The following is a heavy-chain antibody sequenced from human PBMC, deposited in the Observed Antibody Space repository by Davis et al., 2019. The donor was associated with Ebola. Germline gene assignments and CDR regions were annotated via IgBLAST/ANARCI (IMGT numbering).Heavy chain of an antibody. CDR1: GFTFSDYY. Sequence: HTGGSLRLSCAASGFTFSDYYMSWIRQAPGKGLVWVSHINSDGSSTSYADSVKGRFTISRDNAKNTLYLQMNSLRAEDTAVYYCASGGGVIVDYWGQGTLVTVSS. D-gene: IGHD3-16*02. J-gene: IGHJ4*02. CDR3: ASGGGVIVDY. CDR2: INSDGSST. V-gene: IGHV3-74*01.